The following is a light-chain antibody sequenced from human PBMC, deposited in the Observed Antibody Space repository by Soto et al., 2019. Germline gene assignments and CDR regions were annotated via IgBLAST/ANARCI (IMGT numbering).Light chain of an antibody. CDR3: SSYAGGTCV. J-gene: IGLJ1*01. CDR1: SSDVGQYNY. V-gene: IGLV2-8*01. Sequence: SGLTQPPSASGSPGQSVTISCTGTSSDVGQYNYISWYQHDPGKAPKLLTYEVNRRPSGVPDRFSGSKSGNTASLTVSGLQAEDEADYYCSSYAGGTCVFGGGTKVTVL. CDR2: EVN.